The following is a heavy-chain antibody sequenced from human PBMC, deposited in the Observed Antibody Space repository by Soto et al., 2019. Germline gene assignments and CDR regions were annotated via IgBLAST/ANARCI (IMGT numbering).Heavy chain of an antibody. CDR1: GYTLSDYY. V-gene: IGHV1-2*02. CDR2: INPNSGDP. J-gene: IGHJ3*02. CDR3: TREGGGIAAAGAGNDAFDI. Sequence: EASVKVSCKASGYTLSDYYVQGVRQSPGQWLEWMGWINPNSGDPNYAQKFQGRVTMTRDTSINTAYMELRWLRSEDTAVYYCTREGGGIAAAGAGNDAFDIWGQGTKVTV. D-gene: IGHD6-13*01.